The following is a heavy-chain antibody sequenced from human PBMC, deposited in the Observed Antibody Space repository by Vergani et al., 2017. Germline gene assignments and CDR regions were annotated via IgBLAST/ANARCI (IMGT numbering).Heavy chain of an antibody. V-gene: IGHV1-18*01. CDR3: ARVVGADDY. CDR1: GYSFTTSG. D-gene: IGHD1-26*01. Sequence: QVQLVQSGDEMKKPGASVSVSCKASGYSFTTSGISWVRQAPGQGPEWMGWINGYNANTNYAQKLQGRVTMTTDTSTSTAYMELRSLRSDDTAVYYCARVVGADDYWGQGTLVTVSS. J-gene: IGHJ4*02. CDR2: INGYNANT.